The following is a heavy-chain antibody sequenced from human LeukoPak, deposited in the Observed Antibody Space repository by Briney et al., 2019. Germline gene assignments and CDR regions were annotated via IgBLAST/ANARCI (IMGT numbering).Heavy chain of an antibody. D-gene: IGHD1-26*01. CDR3: ARKAPYSGSVGWDFDS. J-gene: IGHJ4*02. Sequence: AGSLRLSCGAPGLTFTMDSVHWVRQVPGKGLVWVPRINNDGSSTIYVDSVKGRFTISRDNAKNTLYLQMNSLRADDTAVYCWARKAPYSGSVGWDFDSWGQGTLVTVSS. CDR1: GLTFTMDS. CDR2: INNDGSST. V-gene: IGHV3-74*01.